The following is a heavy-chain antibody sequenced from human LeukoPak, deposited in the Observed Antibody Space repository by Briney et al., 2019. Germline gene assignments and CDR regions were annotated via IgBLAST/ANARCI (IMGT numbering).Heavy chain of an antibody. V-gene: IGHV3-33*01. D-gene: IGHD2-15*01. CDR2: IWYDGSNK. Sequence: GGSLRLSCAASGFTFSSYGMHWVRQAPGKGLEWVAVIWYDGSNKYYADSVKGRFTISRDNSKNTLYLQMNSLRAEDTAVYYCARAGGGYVPLDYWGQGTLVTVSS. J-gene: IGHJ4*02. CDR1: GFTFSSYG. CDR3: ARAGGGYVPLDY.